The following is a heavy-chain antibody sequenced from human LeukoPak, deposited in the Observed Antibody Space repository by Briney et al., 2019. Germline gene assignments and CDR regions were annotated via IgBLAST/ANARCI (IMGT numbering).Heavy chain of an antibody. J-gene: IGHJ3*02. CDR2: IYYSGST. V-gene: IGHV4-39*07. CDR3: ARCLVAVADAFDI. D-gene: IGHD6-19*01. CDR1: GGSISSSSYY. Sequence: SSETLSLTCTVSGGSISSSSYYWGWIRQPPGKGLEWIGSIYYSGSTYYNPSLKSRVTISVDTSKNQFSLKLSSVTAADTAVYYCARCLVAVADAFDIWGQGTMVTVSS.